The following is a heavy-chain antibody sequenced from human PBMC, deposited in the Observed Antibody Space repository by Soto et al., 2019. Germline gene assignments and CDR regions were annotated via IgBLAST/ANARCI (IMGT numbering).Heavy chain of an antibody. CDR3: ASPSLYYYDSSGYYYGGAFDI. CDR2: IYPVDSDT. Sequence: GESLKISCKGSGYSFTSYWIGWVRQMPGKGLEWIVIIYPVDSDTRYSPSFQGQVTISADKSISTAYLQWSSLKASDTAMYYCASPSLYYYDSSGYYYGGAFDIWGQGTMVTVSS. D-gene: IGHD3-22*01. J-gene: IGHJ3*02. CDR1: GYSFTSYW. V-gene: IGHV5-51*01.